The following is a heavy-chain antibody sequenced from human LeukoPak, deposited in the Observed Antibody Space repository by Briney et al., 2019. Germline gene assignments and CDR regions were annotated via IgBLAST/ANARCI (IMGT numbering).Heavy chain of an antibody. V-gene: IGHV3-49*04. Sequence: PGGSLRLSCTASGFTFGDYAMSWVRQAPGKGLEWVGFIRSKAYGGTTEYAASVKGRFTISRDDSKSIAYLQMNSLETEDTAVYYCTRDSLSPRYSGSYSFFWGQGTLVTVSS. J-gene: IGHJ4*02. D-gene: IGHD1-26*01. CDR2: IRSKAYGGTT. CDR1: GFTFGDYA. CDR3: TRDSLSPRYSGSYSFF.